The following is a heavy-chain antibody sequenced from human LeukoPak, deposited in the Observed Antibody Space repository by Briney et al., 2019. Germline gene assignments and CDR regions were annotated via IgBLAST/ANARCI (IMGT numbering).Heavy chain of an antibody. CDR1: GYTFTGYY. CDR2: INPNSGGT. V-gene: IGHV1-2*02. Sequence: GASVKVSCKASGYTFTGYYMHWVRQAPGQGLEWMGWINPNSGGTNYAQKFQGRVTMTRDTSISTAYMELSRLRSDDTAVYYCAAILTDGIVVVPAAIQSDYWGQGTLVTVSS. D-gene: IGHD2-2*02. J-gene: IGHJ4*02. CDR3: AAILTDGIVVVPAAIQSDY.